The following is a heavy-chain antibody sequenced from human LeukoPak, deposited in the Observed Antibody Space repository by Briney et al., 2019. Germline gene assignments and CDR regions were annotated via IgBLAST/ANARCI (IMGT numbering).Heavy chain of an antibody. CDR1: GYSFTSYW. J-gene: IGHJ5*02. D-gene: IGHD6-6*01. V-gene: IGHV5-51*01. Sequence: GGALKISWKGSGYSFTSYWIGLVRQVPGKGLEGGGSIYPCDSYTRYSPSCQGQVTISSDQSNSSAYLQCGSLEASDTAMYYCARHLPRGSSSSSRWFDPWGQGTLVTVSS. CDR2: IYPCDSYT. CDR3: ARHLPRGSSSSSRWFDP.